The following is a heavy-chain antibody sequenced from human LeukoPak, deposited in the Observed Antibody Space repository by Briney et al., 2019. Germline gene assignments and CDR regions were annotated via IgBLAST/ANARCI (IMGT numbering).Heavy chain of an antibody. Sequence: SETLSLTCTVSGYSISSGYYWGWIRQPPGKGLEWVGSIYHSGSTYYNPSLKSRVTISVDTSKNQFSLKLSSVTAADTAVYYCARNGADFWSGYYWFDPWGQGTLVTVSS. CDR3: ARNGADFWSGYYWFDP. CDR2: IYHSGST. CDR1: GYSISSGYY. V-gene: IGHV4-38-2*02. D-gene: IGHD3-3*01. J-gene: IGHJ5*02.